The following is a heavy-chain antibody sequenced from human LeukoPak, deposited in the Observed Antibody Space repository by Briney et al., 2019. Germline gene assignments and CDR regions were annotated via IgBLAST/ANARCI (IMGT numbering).Heavy chain of an antibody. D-gene: IGHD2-2*01. J-gene: IGHJ4*02. V-gene: IGHV5-51*01. CDR2: IYPVDSDT. Sequence: GASLKISCXGSGYSFTSYWIGWERQPPGKGLGWRGIIYPVDSDTRYSPSFQGRVTISADKSISTAYLQWSRLKASDAAMYYCARGVVPGAWYLWGQGTLVTVSS. CDR3: ARGVVPGAWYL. CDR1: GYSFTSYW.